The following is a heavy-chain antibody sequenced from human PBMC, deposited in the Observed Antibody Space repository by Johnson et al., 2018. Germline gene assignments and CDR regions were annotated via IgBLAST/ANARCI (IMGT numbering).Heavy chain of an antibody. CDR2: IYYSGST. CDR1: GGSISSYY. CDR3: ARAGGGRDFDLFGLSDAFDI. Sequence: QVQLQESGPGLVKPSETLSLTCTVSGGSISSYYYSWIRQPPGKGLEWIGYIYYSGSTNYNPSLKSRVTISVDTSKTQFSLKLSSVTAADTAVYYCARAGGGRDFDLFGLSDAFDIWGQGTMVNVS. D-gene: IGHD3-9*01. V-gene: IGHV4-59*01. J-gene: IGHJ3*02.